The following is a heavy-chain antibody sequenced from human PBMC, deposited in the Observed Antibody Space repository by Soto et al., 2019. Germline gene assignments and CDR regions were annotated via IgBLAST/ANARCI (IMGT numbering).Heavy chain of an antibody. D-gene: IGHD5-12*01. CDR3: ASDRDGYNS. CDR1: GGSITTYY. CDR2: IYYSGSP. J-gene: IGHJ4*02. Sequence: SETLSLTCTVSGGSITTYYWNWIRQPPGKGLEWIGYIYYSGSPHYNPSLKSRVTISVDTSQNQISLKLNSVTAADTAVYYCASDRDGYNSWGQGTLVTVSS. V-gene: IGHV4-59*01.